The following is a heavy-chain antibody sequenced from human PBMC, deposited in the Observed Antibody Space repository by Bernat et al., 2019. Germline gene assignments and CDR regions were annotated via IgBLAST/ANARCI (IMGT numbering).Heavy chain of an antibody. J-gene: IGHJ5*02. CDR2: ISAYNGNT. Sequence: QVQLVQSGAEVKKPGASVKVSCKASGYTFTSYGISWVRQAPGQGLEWMGWISAYNGNTNYAQKLQGRVTMTTDTSTSTDYMELRSLRSDDTAVYYCARELEYSSSSRWFDPWGQGTLVTVSS. V-gene: IGHV1-18*01. D-gene: IGHD6-6*01. CDR1: GYTFTSYG. CDR3: ARELEYSSSSRWFDP.